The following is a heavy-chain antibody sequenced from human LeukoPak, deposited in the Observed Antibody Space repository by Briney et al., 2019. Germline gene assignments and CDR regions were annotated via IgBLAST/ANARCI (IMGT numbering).Heavy chain of an antibody. D-gene: IGHD2-21*02. V-gene: IGHV3-30*18. CDR2: ISYDGSNK. CDR3: AKDLSPSDKVVTATRAIDY. CDR1: GFTFSSYG. Sequence: PGRSLRLSCAASGFTFSSYGMHWVRQAPGKGLEWVAVISYDGSNKYYADSVKGRFTISRDNSKNTLYLQMNSLRAEDTAVYYCAKDLSPSDKVVTATRAIDYWGQGTLVTVSS. J-gene: IGHJ4*02.